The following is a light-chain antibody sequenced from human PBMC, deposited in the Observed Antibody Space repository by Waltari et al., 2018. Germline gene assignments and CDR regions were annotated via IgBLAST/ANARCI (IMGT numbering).Light chain of an antibody. CDR3: SSYTSSSTPV. Sequence: QSALTQPASVSGSPGQSITISCTGTSSDVGGYNYVSWYQQHPGKAPKLMIYEVRNRPSGVSNRFSGSKSGNPASLTISGLQAEDEADYYCSSYTSSSTPVFGGGTKLTVL. CDR1: SSDVGGYNY. V-gene: IGLV2-14*01. J-gene: IGLJ3*02. CDR2: EVR.